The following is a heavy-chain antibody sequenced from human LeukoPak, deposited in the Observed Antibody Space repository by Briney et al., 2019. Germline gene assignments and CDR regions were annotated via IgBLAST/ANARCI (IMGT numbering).Heavy chain of an antibody. D-gene: IGHD3-22*01. J-gene: IGHJ4*02. CDR3: ARGGDSSGYKY. CDR1: GVSFSGYY. Sequence: SETLSLTCSGYGVSFSGYYWTWIRQPPGKGLEWIGEISHSGSTDYNLYLKSRVTISGDTSRNQLSLTLNSVTVADTDVYYCARGGDSSGYKYWGQGTLVTVSS. CDR2: ISHSGST. V-gene: IGHV4-34*01.